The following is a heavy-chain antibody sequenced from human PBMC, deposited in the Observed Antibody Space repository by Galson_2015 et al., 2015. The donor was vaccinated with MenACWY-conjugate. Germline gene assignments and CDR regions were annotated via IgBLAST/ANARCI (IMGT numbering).Heavy chain of an antibody. CDR2: INAGNGNT. Sequence: SVKVSCKASGYTFTSYAMHWVRQAPGQRLEWMGWINAGNGNTKYSQKFQGRVTITRDTSASTAYMELSSLRSEDTAVYYCARDLSPWGSGGRNDDYYYYMDVWGKGTTVTVSS. CDR3: ARDLSPWGSGGRNDDYYYYMDV. J-gene: IGHJ6*03. V-gene: IGHV1-3*01. D-gene: IGHD2-15*01. CDR1: GYTFTSYA.